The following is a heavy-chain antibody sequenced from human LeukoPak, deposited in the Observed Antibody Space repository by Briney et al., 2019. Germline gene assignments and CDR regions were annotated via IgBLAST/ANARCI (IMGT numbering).Heavy chain of an antibody. D-gene: IGHD1-26*01. CDR1: GFTVSSNY. V-gene: IGHV3-53*04. Sequence: GGSLTLPCAASGFTVSSNYMSWVRQAPGQGLEWVSLIYAGSSTYYADAVKSRFTISRHNSKNTLHLQMNSRRGEDTAVYYCATAGSSEQRWDYVMDVWGQGTTVTVSS. J-gene: IGHJ6*01. CDR3: ATAGSSEQRWDYVMDV. CDR2: IYAGSST.